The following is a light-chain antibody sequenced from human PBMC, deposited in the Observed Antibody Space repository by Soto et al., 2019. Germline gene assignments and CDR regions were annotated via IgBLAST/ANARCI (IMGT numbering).Light chain of an antibody. CDR2: DAS. Sequence: VMTQSPATLSVSPGESATLSCRASQSISNNLAWYQQKPGQAPRLLMYDASTRATGIPDRFSGSGSGAEFTLTISSLQSEDLAVYYCQQYNNWSRTFCQGTK. CDR1: QSISNN. V-gene: IGKV3-15*01. CDR3: QQYNNWSRT. J-gene: IGKJ1*01.